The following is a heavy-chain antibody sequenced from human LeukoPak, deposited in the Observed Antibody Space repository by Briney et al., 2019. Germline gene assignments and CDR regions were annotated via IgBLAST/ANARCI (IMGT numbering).Heavy chain of an antibody. CDR1: GGSISSYY. V-gene: IGHV4-59*12. Sequence: SETLSLTCTVSGGSISSYYWSWIRQPPGKGLEWIGYIYYSGSTNYNPSLKSRVTISVDTSKNQFSLKLSSVTAADTAVYYCAREGRGYCSGGSCYETLVFDYWGQGTLVTVSS. CDR2: IYYSGST. D-gene: IGHD2-15*01. J-gene: IGHJ4*02. CDR3: AREGRGYCSGGSCYETLVFDY.